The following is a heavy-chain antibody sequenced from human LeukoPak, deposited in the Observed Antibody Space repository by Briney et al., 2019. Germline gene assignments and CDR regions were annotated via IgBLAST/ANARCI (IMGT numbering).Heavy chain of an antibody. J-gene: IGHJ6*03. CDR1: GYTFTSYD. V-gene: IGHV1-8*03. D-gene: IGHD3-10*01. CDR3: ARGKRYYYGSGRHYYMDV. Sequence: GASVKVSCKASGYTFTSYDINRVRQATGQGLEWMGWMNPNSGNTGYAQKFQGRVTITRNTSISTAYMELSSLRSEDTAVYYCARGKRYYYGSGRHYYMDVWGKGTTVTVSS. CDR2: MNPNSGNT.